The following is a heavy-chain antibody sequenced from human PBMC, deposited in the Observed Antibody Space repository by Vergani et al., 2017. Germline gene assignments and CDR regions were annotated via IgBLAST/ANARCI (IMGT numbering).Heavy chain of an antibody. CDR1: GESIRSGSHY. CDR3: ARHPPVTTVVTPGDY. J-gene: IGHJ4*02. V-gene: IGHV4-61*02. D-gene: IGHD4-23*01. Sequence: QVQLQESGPGLLKPSQTLSLTCTVSGESIRSGSHYWSWIRQPAGKGPEWIGHIHTGGSTDLNPSFKSRVTISVDTSKNQFSLKLSSVTAADTAVYYCARHPPVTTVVTPGDYWGQGTLVTVSS. CDR2: IHTGGST.